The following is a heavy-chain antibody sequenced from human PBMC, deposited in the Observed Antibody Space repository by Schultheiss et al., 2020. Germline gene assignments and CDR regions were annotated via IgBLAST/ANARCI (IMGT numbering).Heavy chain of an antibody. D-gene: IGHD6-19*01. Sequence: GGSLRLSCAASGFTFGDYAMSWVRQAPGKGLEWVSAISGSGGSTYYADSVKGRFTISRDNSKNTLYLQMNSLRAEDTAVYYCAKDVQWLVQLFDYWGQGTLVTVSS. J-gene: IGHJ4*02. CDR1: GFTFGDYA. CDR3: AKDVQWLVQLFDY. V-gene: IGHV3-23*01. CDR2: ISGSGGST.